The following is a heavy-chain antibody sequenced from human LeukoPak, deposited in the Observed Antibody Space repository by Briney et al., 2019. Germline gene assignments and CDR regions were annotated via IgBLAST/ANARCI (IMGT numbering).Heavy chain of an antibody. Sequence: SVKVSCKASGYTFTSYGISWVRQAPGQGLEWMGGIIPIFGTANYAQKFQGRVTITADESTGTAYMELSSLRSEDTAVYYCARDPPGEPWGQGTLVTVSS. D-gene: IGHD3-16*01. CDR2: IIPIFGTA. CDR3: ARDPPGEP. CDR1: GYTFTSYG. V-gene: IGHV1-69*13. J-gene: IGHJ4*02.